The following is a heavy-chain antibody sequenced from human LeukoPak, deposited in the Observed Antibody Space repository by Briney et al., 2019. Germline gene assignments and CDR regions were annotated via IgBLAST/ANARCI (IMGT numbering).Heavy chain of an antibody. Sequence: AGGSLRLSCAASGFTVSSNYMSWVRQAPGKGLEWVSYISSSGSTIYYADSVKGRFTVSRDNAKNSLYLQMNSLRAEDTAVYYCARELSSGHYWGQGTLVTVSS. CDR3: ARELSSGHY. CDR2: ISSSGSTI. J-gene: IGHJ4*02. D-gene: IGHD3-22*01. CDR1: GFTVSSNY. V-gene: IGHV3-11*01.